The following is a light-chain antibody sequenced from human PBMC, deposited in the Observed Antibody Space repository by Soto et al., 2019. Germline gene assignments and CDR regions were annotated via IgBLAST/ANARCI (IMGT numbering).Light chain of an antibody. CDR1: SSDVGGYNY. Sequence: QSVLTQPASVSGSPGQSITISCTGTSSDVGGYNYVSWYQQHPGKAPKLMIYDVSNRPSGVSNRFSGSKSGNTASLTISGLQAEDEADYYCSSYTSSSTVVFGGGTKLNVL. J-gene: IGLJ2*01. V-gene: IGLV2-14*01. CDR2: DVS. CDR3: SSYTSSSTVV.